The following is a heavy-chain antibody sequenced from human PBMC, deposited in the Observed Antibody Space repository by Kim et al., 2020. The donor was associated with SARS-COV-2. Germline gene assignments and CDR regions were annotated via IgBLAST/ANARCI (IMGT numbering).Heavy chain of an antibody. D-gene: IGHD1-1*01. Sequence: GGSLRLSCAASGFTFSGSAMHWVRQASGKGLEWVGRIRSKPNSYATAYAAPVRGRFTIYRDDSKKTPYLHMHNLETEDTAVYYCNRVPGTTVALWDAFDIWGQGTMITVSS. CDR2: IRSKPNSYAT. CDR3: NRVPGTTVALWDAFDI. V-gene: IGHV3-73*01. CDR1: GFTFSGSA. J-gene: IGHJ3*02.